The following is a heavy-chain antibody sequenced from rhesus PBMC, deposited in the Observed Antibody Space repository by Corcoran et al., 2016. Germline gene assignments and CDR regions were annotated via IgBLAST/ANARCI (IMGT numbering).Heavy chain of an antibody. V-gene: IGHV4-65*01. CDR2: ISGSSGTT. D-gene: IGHD4-35*01. J-gene: IGHJ4*01. Sequence: QVQLQESGPGWVTPSEPLSPTSACPGGACASSNWGIRITHPPGKGWEWSGYISGSSGTTYYNPSLRSRVTIATDTSKNQFSLKLSSVTAADTAVYYGARRIGNRNFDYWGQGVLVTVSS. CDR1: GGACASSNW. CDR3: ARRIGNRNFDY.